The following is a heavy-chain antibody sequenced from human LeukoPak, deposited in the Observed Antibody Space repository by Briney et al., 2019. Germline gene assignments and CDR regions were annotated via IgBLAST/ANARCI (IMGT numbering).Heavy chain of an antibody. CDR2: ISAYNGNT. CDR1: GYTFTSYG. J-gene: IGHJ5*02. CDR3: ARAPYYYDSSGYYPPPFNWFDP. D-gene: IGHD3-22*01. V-gene: IGHV1-18*01. Sequence: ASVKVSCKASGYTFTSYGISWVRQAPGQGLEWMGWISAYNGNTNYAQKLQGRVTMTTDTSTSTAYMELRSLRSDDTAVYYCARAPYYYDSSGYYPPPFNWFDPWGQGTLVTVSS.